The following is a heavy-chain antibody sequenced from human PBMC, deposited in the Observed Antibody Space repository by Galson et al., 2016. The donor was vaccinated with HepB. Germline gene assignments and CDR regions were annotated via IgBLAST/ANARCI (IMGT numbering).Heavy chain of an antibody. CDR3: VSDPGLRNGMDG. V-gene: IGHV3-66*02. CDR2: VYSGGDT. Sequence: SLRLSCAVSGFTASDVYMNWVRQAPGKELEWVSVVYSGGDTYYADSVKGRFTISRDNSKNTIYLQMSALRGEDTATYFCVSDPGLRNGMDGGGRGTTVTGSS. CDR1: GFTASDVY. D-gene: IGHD4-17*01. J-gene: IGHJ6*04.